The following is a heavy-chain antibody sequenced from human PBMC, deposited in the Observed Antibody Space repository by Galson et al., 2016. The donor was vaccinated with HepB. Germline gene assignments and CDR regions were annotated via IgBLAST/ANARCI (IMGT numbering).Heavy chain of an antibody. CDR1: GFKFSRHG. Sequence: LRLSCAASGFKFSRHGMSWVRQAPGKGLEWVSGFDGSGSSTYHADSVKGRFTISRDNSKNTLYLQMNSLRVEDTAVYYCAKGDSSDYYKIFDYWGQGTLVTVSS. CDR3: AKGDSSDYYKIFDY. CDR2: FDGSGSST. V-gene: IGHV3-23*01. J-gene: IGHJ4*02. D-gene: IGHD3-22*01.